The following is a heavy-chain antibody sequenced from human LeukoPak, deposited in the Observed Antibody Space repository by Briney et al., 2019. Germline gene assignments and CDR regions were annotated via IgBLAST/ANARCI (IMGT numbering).Heavy chain of an antibody. CDR2: ISYDGSNK. CDR3: ARGKYSSSRGAFDI. J-gene: IGHJ3*02. V-gene: IGHV3-30*03. D-gene: IGHD6-13*01. Sequence: PGGSLRLSCAASGFTFSSYGMHWVRQAPGKGLEWVAVISYDGSNKYYADSVKGRFTISRDNSKNTLYLQMNSLRAEDTAVYYCARGKYSSSRGAFDIWGQGTMVTVSS. CDR1: GFTFSSYG.